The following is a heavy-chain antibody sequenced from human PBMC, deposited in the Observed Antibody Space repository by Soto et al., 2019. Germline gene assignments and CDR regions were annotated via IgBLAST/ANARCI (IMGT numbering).Heavy chain of an antibody. CDR3: ARGVVVTAILFFGRYYYGMDV. V-gene: IGHV4-59*12. Sequence: PSETLSLTCTVSAGSITSYYWTWIRHPPGKGLEWIGSIYYKGNTNYNPSLKSRVTMSVDTSKNQFSLRLSSVTAADTAVYYCARGVVVTAILFFGRYYYGMDVWGQGTTVTVPS. J-gene: IGHJ6*02. D-gene: IGHD2-21*02. CDR1: AGSITSYY. CDR2: IYYKGNT.